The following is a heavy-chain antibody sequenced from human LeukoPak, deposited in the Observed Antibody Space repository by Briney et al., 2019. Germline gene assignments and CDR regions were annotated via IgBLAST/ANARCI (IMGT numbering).Heavy chain of an antibody. V-gene: IGHV3-66*01. D-gene: IGHD1-26*01. J-gene: IGHJ3*01. CDR3: AREWREAQKDAFDF. CDR2: IYSGGRT. Sequence: GGSLRLSCAVSGFIVSSNYMTWVRQAPGKGLEWVSVIYSGGRTYYADSVRGRFTTSRDNSKNTLYLQMNSLRAEDTAVYYCAREWREAQKDAFDFWGQGTMVTVSS. CDR1: GFIVSSNY.